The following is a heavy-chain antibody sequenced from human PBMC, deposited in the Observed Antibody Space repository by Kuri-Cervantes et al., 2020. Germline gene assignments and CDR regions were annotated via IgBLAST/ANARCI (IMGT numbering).Heavy chain of an antibody. J-gene: IGHJ4*02. CDR2: ISSSSVYI. CDR1: GFTFNTYS. Sequence: GGSLRLSCVASGFTFNTYSMHWVRQAPGEGLEWVSSISSSSVYIYYADSMKGRFTVSRDNAKNSLYLQMNSLRGEDKAVYYCARSPSVGLEYCSGASCPIDYWGQGTLVTVSS. V-gene: IGHV3-21*01. CDR3: ARSPSVGLEYCSGASCPIDY. D-gene: IGHD2-15*01.